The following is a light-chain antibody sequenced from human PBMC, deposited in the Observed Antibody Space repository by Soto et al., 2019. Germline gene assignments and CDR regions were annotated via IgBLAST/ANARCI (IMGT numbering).Light chain of an antibody. CDR3: CSYAGSSSYV. J-gene: IGLJ1*01. Sequence: QRVLTQAASGTGAHGGASSVSRPGTSGDVGYYNFVSWYQHRPGKAPKLLIFEVTKRPSGVSHRFSGSKSGNTASLTISGLQAEDEADYYCCSYAGSSSYVFGSGTKVTVL. CDR1: SGDVGYYNF. V-gene: IGLV2-23*02. CDR2: EVT.